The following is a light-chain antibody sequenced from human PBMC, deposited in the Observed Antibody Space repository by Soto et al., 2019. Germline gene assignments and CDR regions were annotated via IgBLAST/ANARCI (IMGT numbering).Light chain of an antibody. CDR1: PTVTRNS. V-gene: IGKV3-20*01. J-gene: IGKJ5*01. Sequence: LSPRTLSLSPVERPTLSCMAIPTVTRNSLSLHQHKPGQTPRLLVYGASSRATGIPDRFSGSGSGTDFTLTISRVEAEEVVADYCRQHENRRLTFGQGTRLEIK. CDR3: RQHENRRLT. CDR2: GAS.